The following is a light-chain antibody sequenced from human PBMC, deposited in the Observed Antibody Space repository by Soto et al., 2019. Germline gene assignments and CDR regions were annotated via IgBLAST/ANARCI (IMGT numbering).Light chain of an antibody. CDR3: QQRNIWPPVT. J-gene: IGKJ5*01. CDR1: PIVTNY. CDR2: GAF. Sequence: IVLTQSQATLSLSPGERATLSCRASPIVTNYLAWYQQKPGQAPRLLIYGAFNRATGIPARFSGSGSGTDFTLTISSLEPEDFAVYYCQQRNIWPPVTFGQGTRLEIK. V-gene: IGKV3-11*01.